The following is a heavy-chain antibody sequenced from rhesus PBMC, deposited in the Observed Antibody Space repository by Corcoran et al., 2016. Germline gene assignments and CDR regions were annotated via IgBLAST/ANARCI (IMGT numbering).Heavy chain of an antibody. CDR1: GVSLIRSPW. Sequence: QVQLQESGPGLVTPSAPLSLTCAVSGVSLIRSPWCRWIRPPPGTGLEWIGYICVSSGSTYYNPSLKSRVTIATDTSKNQFSLKLSSVTAADTAVYYCARGGQLVRYGLDSWGQGVVVTVSS. J-gene: IGHJ6*01. CDR2: ICVSSGST. CDR3: ARGGQLVRYGLDS. D-gene: IGHD6-13*01. V-gene: IGHV4-65*01.